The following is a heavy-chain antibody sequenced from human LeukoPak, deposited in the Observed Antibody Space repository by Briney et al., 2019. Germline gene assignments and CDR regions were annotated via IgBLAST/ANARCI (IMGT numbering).Heavy chain of an antibody. CDR1: GGTFSSYA. V-gene: IGHV1-69*13. Sequence: GASVKASCKASGGTFSSYAISWVRQAPGQGLEWMGGIIPIFGTANYAQKFQGRVTITADESTSTAYMELSSLRSEDTAVYYCARAWSTALAPVYYYYMDVWGKGTTVTVSS. CDR3: ARAWSTALAPVYYYYMDV. J-gene: IGHJ6*03. D-gene: IGHD1-26*01. CDR2: IIPIFGTA.